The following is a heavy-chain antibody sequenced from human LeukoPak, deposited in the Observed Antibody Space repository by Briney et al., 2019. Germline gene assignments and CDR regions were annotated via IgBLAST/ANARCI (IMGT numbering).Heavy chain of an antibody. CDR2: IWYDGSNK. CDR1: GFTFSSYG. CDR3: ARDHFINILTGSFDY. Sequence: PGRSLRLSCAASGFTFSSYGIHWVRQAPGKGLEWVAVIWYDGSNKYYADSVKGRFTISRDNSKNTLYLQMNSLRAEDTAVYYCARDHFINILTGSFDYWGQGTLVTVSS. J-gene: IGHJ4*02. V-gene: IGHV3-33*01. D-gene: IGHD3-9*01.